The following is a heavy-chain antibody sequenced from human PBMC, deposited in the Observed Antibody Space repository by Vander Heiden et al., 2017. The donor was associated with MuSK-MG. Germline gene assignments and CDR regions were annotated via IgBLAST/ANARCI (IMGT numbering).Heavy chain of an antibody. J-gene: IGHJ5*02. CDR2: INPNSGGT. D-gene: IGHD2-2*01. CDR1: GYTFTGYY. Sequence: QVQLVQSGAEVKKPGASVKVSCKASGYTFTGYYMHWVRQAPGQGLEWMGWINPNSGGTNYAQKFQGRVTMTRDTSISTAYMELSRLRSDDTAVYYCARDDCSSTSCYVINWFDPWGQGTLVTVSS. CDR3: ARDDCSSTSCYVINWFDP. V-gene: IGHV1-2*02.